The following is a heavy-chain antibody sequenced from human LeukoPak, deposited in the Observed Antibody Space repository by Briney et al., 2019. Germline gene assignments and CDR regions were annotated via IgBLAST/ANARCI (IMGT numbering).Heavy chain of an antibody. J-gene: IGHJ4*02. CDR2: IWYDGSNK. Sequence: PGGSLRLSCAASEFTFSSYGMHWVRQAPGKGLEWVAVIWYDGSNKYYADSVKGRFTISKDNSKNTLYLQMDSLRTEDTAVYYCARWGRRDDNDFLDYWGQGTLVTVSS. CDR1: EFTFSSYG. D-gene: IGHD5-24*01. V-gene: IGHV3-33*01. CDR3: ARWGRRDDNDFLDY.